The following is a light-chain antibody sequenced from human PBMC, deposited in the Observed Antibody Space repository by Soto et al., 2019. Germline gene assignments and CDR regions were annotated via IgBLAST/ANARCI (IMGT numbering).Light chain of an antibody. V-gene: IGLV2-14*01. J-gene: IGLJ1*01. Sequence: QSALTQPASVSGSPGQSITISCTGTNSDVGGYNYVCWYQHHPGKAPKLIISEVSNRPSGVSDRFSGSKSGNTASLTISGLQPEDEADYYCTSFTSSTTYVFGTGTKVTVL. CDR2: EVS. CDR1: NSDVGGYNY. CDR3: TSFTSSTTYV.